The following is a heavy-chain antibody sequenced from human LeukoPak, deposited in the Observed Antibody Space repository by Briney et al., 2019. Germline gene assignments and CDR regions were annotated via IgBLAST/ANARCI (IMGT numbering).Heavy chain of an antibody. Sequence: SETLSLTCTVSGGSTSSYYWSWIRQPPGKGLEWIGYIYYSGSTNYNPSLKSRVTISVDTSKNQFSLKLSSVTAADTAVYYCARNDGSYAFDIWGQGTMVTVSS. J-gene: IGHJ3*02. V-gene: IGHV4-59*08. CDR1: GGSTSSYY. D-gene: IGHD1-1*01. CDR3: ARNDGSYAFDI. CDR2: IYYSGST.